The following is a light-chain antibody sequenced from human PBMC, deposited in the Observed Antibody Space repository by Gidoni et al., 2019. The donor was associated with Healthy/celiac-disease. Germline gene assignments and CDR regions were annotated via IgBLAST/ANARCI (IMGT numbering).Light chain of an antibody. J-gene: IGKJ4*01. CDR3: QQRSNWPSLT. CDR1: QSVSSY. V-gene: IGKV3-11*01. Sequence: EIVLTHSPATLSLSPGERATLSCRASQSVSSYLACYQQKPGQAPRLLIYDASNRATGILARFSGSVSGTDFTLTISSLEPEDFAVYYCQQRSNWPSLTFGGGTKVEIK. CDR2: DAS.